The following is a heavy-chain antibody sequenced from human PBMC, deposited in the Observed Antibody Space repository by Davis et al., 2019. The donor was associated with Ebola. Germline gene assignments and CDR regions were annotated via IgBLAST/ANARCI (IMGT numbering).Heavy chain of an antibody. CDR3: VRDFDVLTGYPSFYFDS. D-gene: IGHD3-9*01. CDR2: ISYDETNE. J-gene: IGHJ4*02. V-gene: IGHV3-30*04. CDR1: GFTFNTYA. Sequence: GGSLRLSCAASGFTFNTYAMHWVRQAPGKGLEWVAGISYDETNEYYADSVKGRFTISRVNSKSTLFLQMNSLRAEDTAVYYCVRDFDVLTGYPSFYFDSWGQGMLVTVSS.